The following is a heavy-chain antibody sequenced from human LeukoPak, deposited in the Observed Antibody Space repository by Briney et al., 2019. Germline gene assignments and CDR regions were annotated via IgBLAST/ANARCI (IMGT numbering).Heavy chain of an antibody. CDR1: GGSISSYY. D-gene: IGHD2-21*02. Sequence: ETLALTCTVSGGSISSYYWSWIRQPPGKGLEWVSGVSGNGGHTYYADSVKGRFSISRDNSKNTLYLQMNSLRAEDTAVYYCAKDMHIVVVTASDYWGQGTLVTVSS. CDR2: VSGNGGHT. CDR3: AKDMHIVVVTASDY. V-gene: IGHV3-23*01. J-gene: IGHJ4*02.